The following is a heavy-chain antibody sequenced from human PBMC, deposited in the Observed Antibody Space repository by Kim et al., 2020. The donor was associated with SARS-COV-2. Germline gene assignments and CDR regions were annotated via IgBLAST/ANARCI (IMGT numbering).Heavy chain of an antibody. J-gene: IGHJ3*02. Sequence: TGYAQKFQGRVTMTRNTSISTAYMELSSLRSEDTAVYYCARADARDAFDIWGQGTMVTVSS. V-gene: IGHV1-8*01. D-gene: IGHD2-8*01. CDR2: T. CDR3: ARADARDAFDI.